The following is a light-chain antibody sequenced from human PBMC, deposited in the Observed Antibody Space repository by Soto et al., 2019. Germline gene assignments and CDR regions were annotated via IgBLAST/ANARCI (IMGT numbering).Light chain of an antibody. CDR3: EHGHNLPLF. V-gene: IGKV3-15*01. J-gene: IGKJ2*01. Sequence: EIVMTQSPATPSVSPGERATLSCRASQSISSELAWYQQRPGQPPSLLIYGAYTSATGVPDRVIGSGSGGDFALTSSGLQSEDFAVYYCEHGHNLPLFFGQGGRPEI. CDR1: QSISSE. CDR2: GAY.